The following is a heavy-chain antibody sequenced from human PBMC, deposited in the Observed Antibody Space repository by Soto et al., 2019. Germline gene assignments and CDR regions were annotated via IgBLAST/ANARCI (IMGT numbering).Heavy chain of an antibody. Sequence: LRLSCAASGFTFDDYAMHWVRQAPGKGLEWVSLISWDGGSTCYADSVKGRFTISRDNSKNSLYLQMNSLRAEDTALYYCAKEARTTVNYYYYYGMDVWGQGTTVTVSS. CDR3: AKEARTTVNYYYYYGMDV. J-gene: IGHJ6*02. V-gene: IGHV3-43D*04. CDR1: GFTFDDYA. CDR2: ISWDGGST. D-gene: IGHD4-4*01.